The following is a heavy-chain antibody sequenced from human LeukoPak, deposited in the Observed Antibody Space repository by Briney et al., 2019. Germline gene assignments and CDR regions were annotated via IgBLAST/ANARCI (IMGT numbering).Heavy chain of an antibody. Sequence: PGRSLRLSCAASGFTFSSYAMHWVRQAPGKGLEWVAVISYDGSNKYYADSVKGRFTISRDNSNNTLYLQMNSLRAEDTAVYYCARHSRGRWYVFDYWGQGTLVTVSS. CDR2: ISYDGSNK. D-gene: IGHD6-13*01. J-gene: IGHJ4*02. CDR1: GFTFSSYA. CDR3: ARHSRGRWYVFDY. V-gene: IGHV3-30-3*01.